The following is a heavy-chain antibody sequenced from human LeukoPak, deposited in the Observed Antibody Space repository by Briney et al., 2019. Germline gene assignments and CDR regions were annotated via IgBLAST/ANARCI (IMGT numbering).Heavy chain of an antibody. J-gene: IGHJ6*03. Sequence: ASVKVSCKASGYTFTGYYMHWVRQAPGQGLEWMGLINPSGSSTSYAQKFQGRLSLTRDMSTSTDYMELSSLRSEDTAVYYCARGLGSGWYGASLKHYYYYMDVWGKGTTVTVSS. D-gene: IGHD6-19*01. CDR2: INPSGSST. CDR1: GYTFTGYY. V-gene: IGHV1-46*01. CDR3: ARGLGSGWYGASLKHYYYYMDV.